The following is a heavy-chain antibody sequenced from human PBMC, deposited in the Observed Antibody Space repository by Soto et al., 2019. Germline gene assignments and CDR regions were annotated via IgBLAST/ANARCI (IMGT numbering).Heavy chain of an antibody. CDR3: ARDGWGGYNFDS. CDR1: GCSISSGGYY. Sequence: SETLSLTCTVSGCSISSGGYYWSWIRQHTEKGLEWIGNFYYSGKSYYNPSLKSRVTISVDTSKNQFSLKLTSVTAADTAVYYCARDGWGGYNFDSWGQGTLVTVSS. CDR2: FYYSGKS. D-gene: IGHD5-18*01. J-gene: IGHJ4*02. V-gene: IGHV4-31*03.